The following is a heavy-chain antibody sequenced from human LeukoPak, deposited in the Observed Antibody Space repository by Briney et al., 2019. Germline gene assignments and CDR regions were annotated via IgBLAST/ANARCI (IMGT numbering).Heavy chain of an antibody. J-gene: IGHJ4*02. CDR3: ARDQDLGFDY. Sequence: GGSLRLSCAASGFTFSSYEMNWVRQAPGKGLEWVSYISSRGSTIYYADSVKGRFTISRDNAKNSLYLQMNSLRAEDTAVYYCARDQDLGFDYWGQGTLVTVSS. CDR1: GFTFSSYE. CDR2: ISSRGSTI. V-gene: IGHV3-48*03. D-gene: IGHD3-3*01.